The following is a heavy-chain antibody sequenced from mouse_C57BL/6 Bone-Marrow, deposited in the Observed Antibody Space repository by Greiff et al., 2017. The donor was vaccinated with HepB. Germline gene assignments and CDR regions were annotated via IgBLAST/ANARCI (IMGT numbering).Heavy chain of an antibody. CDR2: INPGSGGT. CDR1: GYAFTNYL. D-gene: IGHD2-3*01. Sequence: QVQLQQSGAELVRPGTSVKVYCKASGYAFTNYLIEWVKQRPGQGLEWIGVINPGSGGTNYNEKFKGKATLTADKSSRTAYMQLSSLTSEDSAVYFCARYDGNYGDYFDYWGQGTTLTVSS. V-gene: IGHV1-54*01. J-gene: IGHJ2*01. CDR3: ARYDGNYGDYFDY.